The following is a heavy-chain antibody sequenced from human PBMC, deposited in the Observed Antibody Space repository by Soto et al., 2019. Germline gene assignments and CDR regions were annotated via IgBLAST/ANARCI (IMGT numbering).Heavy chain of an antibody. V-gene: IGHV1-18*01. Sequence: ASVKVSCKASGYTFTSYGISWVRQAPGQGLEWMGWISAYNGNTNYAQKLQGRVTMTTGTSTSTAYMELRSLRSDDTAVYYCARALAVAATGWFDPWGQGTLVTVSS. CDR3: ARALAVAATGWFDP. CDR2: ISAYNGNT. D-gene: IGHD6-19*01. J-gene: IGHJ5*02. CDR1: GYTFTSYG.